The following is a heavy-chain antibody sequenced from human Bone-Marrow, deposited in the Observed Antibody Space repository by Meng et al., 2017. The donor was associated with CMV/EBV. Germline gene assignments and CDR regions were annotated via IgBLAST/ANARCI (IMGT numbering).Heavy chain of an antibody. CDR1: GFTFSSYS. D-gene: IGHD6-13*01. J-gene: IGHJ5*02. CDR2: ISSSSSYI. CDR3: AKTAAGTSWVDP. V-gene: IGHV3-21*01. Sequence: GESLKISCAASGFTFSSYSMNWVRQAPGKGLEWVSSISSSSSYIYYADSVKGRFTISRDNAKNSLYLQMNSLRAEDTAVYYCAKTAAGTSWVDPWGQGTLVTVSS.